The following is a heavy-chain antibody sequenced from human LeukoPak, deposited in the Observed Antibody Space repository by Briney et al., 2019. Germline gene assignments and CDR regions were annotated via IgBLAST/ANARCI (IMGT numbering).Heavy chain of an antibody. CDR1: GGSISSSSYY. V-gene: IGHV4-39*01. J-gene: IGHJ5*02. CDR2: IYYSGST. CDR3: ARHMRSYYDFWSGPVVFDP. D-gene: IGHD3-3*01. Sequence: SETLSLTCTVSGGSISSSSYYWGWIRQPPGKGLEWIGSIYYSGSTYYNPSLKSRVTISVDTFKNQFSLKLSSVTAADTAVYYRARHMRSYYDFWSGPVVFDPWGQGTLVTVSS.